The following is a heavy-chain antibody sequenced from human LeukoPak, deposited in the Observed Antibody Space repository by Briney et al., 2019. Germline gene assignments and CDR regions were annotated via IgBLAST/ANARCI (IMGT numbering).Heavy chain of an antibody. CDR3: AKDLGTAGTGHLGY. J-gene: IGHJ4*02. V-gene: IGHV3-30*02. Sequence: GGSLRLSCAASGFTFSIYGMHWVRQAPGKGLKWVSFIRSDGSNKYYADSVKGRFTISRDNSRNTLYLQMNSLRAEDTAVYYCAKDLGTAGTGHLGYWGQGTLVTVPS. CDR2: IRSDGSNK. D-gene: IGHD6-13*01. CDR1: GFTFSIYG.